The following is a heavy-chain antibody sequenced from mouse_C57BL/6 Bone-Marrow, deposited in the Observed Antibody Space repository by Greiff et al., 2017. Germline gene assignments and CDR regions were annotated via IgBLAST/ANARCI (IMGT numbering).Heavy chain of an antibody. CDR3: ARGGGNFYFDY. J-gene: IGHJ2*01. D-gene: IGHD2-1*01. CDR1: GYAFTNYL. CDR2: INPGSGGT. V-gene: IGHV1-54*01. Sequence: QVQLQQSGAELVRPGTSVKVSCKASGYAFTNYLIEWVKQRPGQGLEWIGVINPGSGGTNYNEKFKGKATLTADKSSSTAYMQLRSLTSEDSAVYFCARGGGNFYFDYWGQGTTLTVSS.